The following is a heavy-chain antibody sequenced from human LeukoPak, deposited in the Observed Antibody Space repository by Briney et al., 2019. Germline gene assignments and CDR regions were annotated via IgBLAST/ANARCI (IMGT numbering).Heavy chain of an antibody. CDR2: IQASGDS. CDR3: AKERFYSGSSPFDY. V-gene: IGHV4-4*09. CDR1: GDSFGPFS. Sequence: SETLSLTCTLSGDSFGPFSWSWLRQPPGKGLEWIGYIQASGDSSFNGALKSRVSFSLDTSKSEFSVTPRSVTAADTAVYYCAKERFYSGSSPFDYWGQGTLVTVSS. D-gene: IGHD1-26*01. J-gene: IGHJ4*02.